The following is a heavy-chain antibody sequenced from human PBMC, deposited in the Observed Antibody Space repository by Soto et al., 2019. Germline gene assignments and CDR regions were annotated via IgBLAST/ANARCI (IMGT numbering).Heavy chain of an antibody. V-gene: IGHV3-23*01. CDR3: AKDLLRGYSYGYFGH. CDR1: GFTFSSYA. D-gene: IGHD5-18*01. J-gene: IGHJ4*02. CDR2: IANTGGST. Sequence: EVQLLESGGGLVQPGGSLRLSCAASGFTFSSYAMSWVRQAPGKGLEWVSTIANTGGSTYYADSVKGRFTISRDNSKNTLYLQMNSLRAEDTAVYYCAKDLLRGYSYGYFGHWGQGTLVTVSS.